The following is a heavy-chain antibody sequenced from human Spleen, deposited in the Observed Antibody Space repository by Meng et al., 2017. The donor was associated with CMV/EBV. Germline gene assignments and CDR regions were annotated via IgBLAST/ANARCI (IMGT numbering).Heavy chain of an antibody. CDR1: GFTFSSYA. CDR3: ARDSQSTIFGVVTPDY. D-gene: IGHD3-3*01. V-gene: IGHV3-30-3*01. CDR2: ISYDGSNK. J-gene: IGHJ4*02. Sequence: GESLKIPCAASGFTFSSYAMHWVRQAPGKGLEWVAVISYDGSNKYYADSVKGRFTISRDNSKNTLYLQMNSLRAEDTAVYYCARDSQSTIFGVVTPDYWGQGTLVTVSS.